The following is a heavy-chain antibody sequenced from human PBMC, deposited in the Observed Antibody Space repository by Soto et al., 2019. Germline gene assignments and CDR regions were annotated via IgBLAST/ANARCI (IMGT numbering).Heavy chain of an antibody. Sequence: GGSPRLSCAASGFTFSSYVMHWVRQAPGKGLEWVAVISYDGSNKYYADSVKGRFTISRDNSKHTLYLQMNSLRPEDTAVYYCAKDLEGYCTTTSCYTYFGLDVWGQGTTVTVSS. D-gene: IGHD2-2*01. V-gene: IGHV3-30*18. CDR3: AKDLEGYCTTTSCYTYFGLDV. CDR1: GFTFSSYV. J-gene: IGHJ6*02. CDR2: ISYDGSNK.